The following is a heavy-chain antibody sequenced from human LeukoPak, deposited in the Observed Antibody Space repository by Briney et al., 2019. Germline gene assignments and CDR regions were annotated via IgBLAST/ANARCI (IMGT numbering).Heavy chain of an antibody. CDR2: IYYSGST. CDR3: ARVRRSPYYYYMDV. J-gene: IGHJ6*03. D-gene: IGHD3-16*01. Sequence: SETLSLTCTASGGSISSYYWSWIRQPPGKGLEWIGYIYYSGSTNYNPSLKSRVTISVDTSKNQFSLKLSSVTAADTAVYYCARVRRSPYYYYMDVWGKGTTVTVSS. CDR1: GGSISSYY. V-gene: IGHV4-59*01.